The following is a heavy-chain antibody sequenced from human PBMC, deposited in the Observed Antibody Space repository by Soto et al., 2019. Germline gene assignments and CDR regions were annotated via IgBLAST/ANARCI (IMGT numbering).Heavy chain of an antibody. CDR3: SGERDDSSWSSAEYLQH. Sequence: QVQLVQAGAEVKKPGASVKVSCKASGYTFTSHGIHWVRQAPGQGLEWMGWISAYNGNTKYAQKLQGRVTMTRDTSTSTAYMELRSLRSDDTAVYYGSGERDDSSWSSAEYLQHWGQGTLVTVSS. D-gene: IGHD6-13*01. CDR1: GYTFTSHG. V-gene: IGHV1-18*01. J-gene: IGHJ1*01. CDR2: ISAYNGNT.